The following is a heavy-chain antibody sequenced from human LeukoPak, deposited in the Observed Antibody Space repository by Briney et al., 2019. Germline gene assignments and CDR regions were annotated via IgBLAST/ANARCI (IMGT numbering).Heavy chain of an antibody. CDR2: ISWNSGSI. J-gene: IGHJ4*02. Sequence: GRSLRLSCAASGFTFDDYAMHWVRQAPGKGLEWVSGISWNSGSIGYADSVKGRFTISRDIAKNSLYLQMNSLRAEDTALYYCVYCSSTSCYTGFRYWGQGTLVTVSS. D-gene: IGHD2-2*02. CDR3: VYCSSTSCYTGFRY. V-gene: IGHV3-9*01. CDR1: GFTFDDYA.